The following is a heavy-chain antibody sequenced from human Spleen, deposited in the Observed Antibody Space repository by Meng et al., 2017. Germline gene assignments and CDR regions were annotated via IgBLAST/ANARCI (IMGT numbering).Heavy chain of an antibody. D-gene: IGHD3-16*02. V-gene: IGHV4-34*01. Sequence: GSLRLSCAVYGGSFSGYYWSWIRQPPGKGLEWIGEINHSGSTNYNPSLKSRVTISVDTSKNQFSLKLSSVTAADTAVYYCARYRVWGSYRTPFDYWGQGTLVTVSS. CDR2: INHSGST. J-gene: IGHJ4*02. CDR3: ARYRVWGSYRTPFDY. CDR1: GGSFSGYY.